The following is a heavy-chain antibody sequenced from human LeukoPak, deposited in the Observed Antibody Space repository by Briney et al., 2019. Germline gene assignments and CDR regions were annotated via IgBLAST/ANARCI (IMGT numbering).Heavy chain of an antibody. D-gene: IGHD3-22*01. Sequence: SVKVSCKASGYTFTGYYMHWVRQAPGQGLEWMGWINPNSGGTNYAQKFQGRVTMTRDTSISTAYMEVSRLRSDDTAVYYCARDSPIVVVSFDYWGQGTLVTVSS. J-gene: IGHJ4*02. CDR3: ARDSPIVVVSFDY. CDR1: GYTFTGYY. V-gene: IGHV1-2*02. CDR2: INPNSGGT.